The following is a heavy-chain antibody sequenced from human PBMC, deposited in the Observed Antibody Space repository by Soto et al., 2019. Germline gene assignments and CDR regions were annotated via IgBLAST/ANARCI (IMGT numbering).Heavy chain of an antibody. Sequence: GASVKVSCKASGYTFTAYYIHWLRQAPGQGLEWMGWIYPNTGGTNFAQKFQGWVTITRDTSASTAYMELSSLRSEDTAVYYCAREGVGGLYYYDSTGNDPFDYWGKGTLVTVSS. V-gene: IGHV1-2*04. CDR1: GYTFTAYY. D-gene: IGHD3-22*01. CDR3: AREGVGGLYYYDSTGNDPFDY. CDR2: IYPNTGGT. J-gene: IGHJ4*02.